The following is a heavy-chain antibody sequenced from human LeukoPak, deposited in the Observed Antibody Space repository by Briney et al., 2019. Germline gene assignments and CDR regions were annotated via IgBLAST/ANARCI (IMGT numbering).Heavy chain of an antibody. V-gene: IGHV3-23*01. CDR3: AKVTYGSGTYGAFDY. J-gene: IGHJ4*02. CDR1: GFTFRRYG. Sequence: PGGSLRLSCAASGFTFRRYGMSWVRQAPEKGLEWVSAISGSGSSTYYGDSVKGRFTISRDNSKNTLYLQMNSLRAEDTAVYYCAKVTYGSGTYGAFDYWGQGTLVTVSS. CDR2: ISGSGSST. D-gene: IGHD3-10*01.